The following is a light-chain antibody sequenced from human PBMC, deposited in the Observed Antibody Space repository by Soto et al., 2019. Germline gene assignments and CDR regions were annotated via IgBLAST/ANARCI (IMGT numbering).Light chain of an antibody. J-gene: IGKJ1*01. Sequence: EIVMTQSPATLSVSPGERATLSCRASQSVSSSYLAWYQQKPGQAPRLLIYGASIRATGIPDRFSGSGSGTEFTLTISSLQSEDFAVYYCQQYNNWPSWTFGQGTKVDI. CDR1: QSVSSSY. V-gene: IGKV3D-15*01. CDR3: QQYNNWPSWT. CDR2: GAS.